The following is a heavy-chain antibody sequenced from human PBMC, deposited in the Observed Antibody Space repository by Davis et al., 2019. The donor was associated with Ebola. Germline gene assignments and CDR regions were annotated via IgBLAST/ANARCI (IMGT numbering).Heavy chain of an antibody. Sequence: PGGSLRLSCEASGFTFSTCVMHWVRQAPGKGLEWVAVISYDGSNKYYADSVKGRFTISRDNSKNTLYLQMNRLRAEDTAVYYCAKDLLIHIAVAGPTFLYGMDVWGKGTTVTVSS. V-gene: IGHV3-30*18. J-gene: IGHJ6*04. D-gene: IGHD6-19*01. CDR3: AKDLLIHIAVAGPTFLYGMDV. CDR1: GFTFSTCV. CDR2: ISYDGSNK.